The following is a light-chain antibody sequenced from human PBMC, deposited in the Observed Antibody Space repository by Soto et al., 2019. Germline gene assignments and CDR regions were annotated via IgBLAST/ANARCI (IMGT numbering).Light chain of an antibody. CDR2: GAS. V-gene: IGKV3-20*01. Sequence: EIVLTQSPGTLSLSPGERATLSCRATESVSSNNLVWFQQKPGQAPRLLIYGASSRATGIPDRFSGSGSGTDCTLTISRVEPEDCAVYYCQQDGSSVWTVGQGTKVELK. J-gene: IGKJ1*01. CDR1: ESVSSNN. CDR3: QQDGSSVWT.